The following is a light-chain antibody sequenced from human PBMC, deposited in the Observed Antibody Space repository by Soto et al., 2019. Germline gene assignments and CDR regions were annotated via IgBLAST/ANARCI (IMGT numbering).Light chain of an antibody. J-gene: IGKJ3*01. Sequence: DIHVTQSPSTLSASVGDRVTITCRASQTINNWLAWYQQKPGKAPKLLVYKASSLESGVPSRFSGSGSGTEFPLTISSLQPDDFGTYYCQQYNGFLFTFGPGTKVDIK. V-gene: IGKV1-5*03. CDR1: QTINNW. CDR2: KAS. CDR3: QQYNGFLFT.